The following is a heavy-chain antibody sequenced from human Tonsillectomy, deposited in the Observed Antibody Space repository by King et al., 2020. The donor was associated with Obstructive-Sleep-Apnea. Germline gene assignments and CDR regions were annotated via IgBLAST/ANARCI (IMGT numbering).Heavy chain of an antibody. Sequence: QVQLQQWGAGLLKPSETLSLTCAVYGGSFSGYYWTWIRQPPGKGLEWIGEVNHGGSTNYNPSLKSRVTISVDTSKNQFPLKVSSVTAADTAVYYCARGEVGAATNYYYYDLDVWGQGTTVTVSS. J-gene: IGHJ6*02. CDR3: ARGEVGAATNYYYYDLDV. CDR2: VNHGGST. CDR1: GGSFSGYY. D-gene: IGHD1-26*01. V-gene: IGHV4-34*01.